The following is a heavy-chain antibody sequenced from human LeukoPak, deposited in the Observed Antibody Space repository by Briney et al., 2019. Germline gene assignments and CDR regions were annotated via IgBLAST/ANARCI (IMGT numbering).Heavy chain of an antibody. J-gene: IGHJ4*02. D-gene: IGHD3-22*01. V-gene: IGHV4-59*01. CDR1: GGSISSYY. CDR3: ARLLNYYDSSGYYSY. CDR2: IYYSGST. Sequence: SETLSLTCTVSGGSISSYYWSWIRQPPGKGLEWIGYIYYSGSTNYNPSLKSRVTISVDTSKNQFSLKLSSVTAADTAVYYCARLLNYYDSSGYYSYWGQGTLVTVSS.